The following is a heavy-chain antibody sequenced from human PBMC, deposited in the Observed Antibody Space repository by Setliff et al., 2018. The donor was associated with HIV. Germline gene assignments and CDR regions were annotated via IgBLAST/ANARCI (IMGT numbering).Heavy chain of an antibody. D-gene: IGHD3-3*01. CDR2: IYHSGST. CDR1: GGSISSSNW. CDR3: ARGGLRQWNGF. V-gene: IGHV4-4*02. Sequence: SETLSLTCAASGGSISSSNWWSWVRQPPGKGLEWIGEIYHSGSTNYNPSLKSRVTISVVTSKNQFSLRLTSVTAADTGVYYCARGGLRQWNGFWGQGTLVTVSS. J-gene: IGHJ4*02.